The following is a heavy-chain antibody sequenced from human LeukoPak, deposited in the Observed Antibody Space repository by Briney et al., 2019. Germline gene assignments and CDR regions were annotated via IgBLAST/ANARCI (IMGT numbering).Heavy chain of an antibody. CDR3: ARGYGSHSAGYYFDY. J-gene: IGHJ4*02. CDR2: VGGRGVKT. D-gene: IGHD1-26*01. CDR1: GFTFSNYA. Sequence: GGSLRLSCAASGFTFSNYAIHWVRQAPGKGLEWVSIVGGRGVKTYYADSVKGRFTLSRDNAKTSLYLQMNSLRAEDTAIYYCARGYGSHSAGYYFDYWGQGTLVTVSS. V-gene: IGHV3-23*01.